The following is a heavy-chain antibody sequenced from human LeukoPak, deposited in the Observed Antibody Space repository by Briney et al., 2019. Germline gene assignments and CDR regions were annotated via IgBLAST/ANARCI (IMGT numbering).Heavy chain of an antibody. CDR3: AREYEEVATALNYYYYYYMDV. CDR2: IKQDGSEK. J-gene: IGHJ6*03. Sequence: GGSLRLSCAASGFTFSSYWMSWVRQAPGKGVEWVANIKQDGSEKYYVDSVKGRFTISRDNAKNSLYLQMNSLRAEDTAVYYCAREYEEVATALNYYYYYYMDVWGKGTTVTVSS. CDR1: GFTFSSYW. V-gene: IGHV3-7*01. D-gene: IGHD5-12*01.